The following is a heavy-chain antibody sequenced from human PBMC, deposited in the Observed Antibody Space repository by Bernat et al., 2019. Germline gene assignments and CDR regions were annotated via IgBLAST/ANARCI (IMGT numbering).Heavy chain of an antibody. CDR2: IKEDGSEN. V-gene: IGHV3-7*03. D-gene: IGHD3-22*01. CDR3: ASLSSGNSPDY. CDR1: GFTFRNYW. J-gene: IGHJ4*02. Sequence: EVQVVESGGGLVQPGGSLRLSCAASGFTFRNYWMSWVRQAPGKGLEWVANIKEDGSENYYVDSVRGRFTISRDNGKNSLYLQMNSLRAEDTAVYYCASLSSGNSPDYWGQGTLVTVSS.